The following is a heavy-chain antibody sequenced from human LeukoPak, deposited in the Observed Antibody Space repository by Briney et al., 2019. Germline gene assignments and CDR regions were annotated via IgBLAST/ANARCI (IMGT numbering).Heavy chain of an antibody. J-gene: IGHJ4*02. CDR1: EFVFSDYY. V-gene: IGHV3-11*01. CDR3: AREMEGDYGSGTFFDL. D-gene: IGHD3-10*01. Sequence: GGSLRLSCTASEFVFSDYYMSWIRQAPGKGLEGVSYISDSGSTIYYADSVKGRFTISRDNVKNSLYLQMNGLIAEDTAVYYCAREMEGDYGSGTFFDLWGQGNMVTVSS. CDR2: ISDSGSTI.